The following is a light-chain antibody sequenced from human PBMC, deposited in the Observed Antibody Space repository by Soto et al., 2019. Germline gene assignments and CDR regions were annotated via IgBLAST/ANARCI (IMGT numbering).Light chain of an antibody. Sequence: IGLKQSPGTLSLYPRERATLSCRASQSVSSSYLAWYQQKPGQAPRLLIYGASSRATGIPDRFSGSGSGTDFTLTISRLEPEDFAVYYCQQYGSSPAFGGGTKVDI. CDR2: GAS. CDR1: QSVSSSY. CDR3: QQYGSSPA. V-gene: IGKV3-20*01. J-gene: IGKJ4*01.